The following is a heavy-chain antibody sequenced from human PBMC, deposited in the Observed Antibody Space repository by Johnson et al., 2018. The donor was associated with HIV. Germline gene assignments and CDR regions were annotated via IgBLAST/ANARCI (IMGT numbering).Heavy chain of an antibody. CDR2: IRSKAYGGTT. CDR1: GFTVSSSY. V-gene: IGHV3-49*04. D-gene: IGHD3-22*01. CDR3: SRVGYYYDSSGYYSDALDI. Sequence: VHLVESGGGLVQPGGSLRLSCVASGFTVSSSYMSWVRQAPGKGLEWVGFIRSKAYGGTTEYAASVKGRLTISRDDSKSIAYLQMNSLKTEDTAVYYCSRVGYYYDSSGYYSDALDIWGQGTMVTVSS. J-gene: IGHJ3*02.